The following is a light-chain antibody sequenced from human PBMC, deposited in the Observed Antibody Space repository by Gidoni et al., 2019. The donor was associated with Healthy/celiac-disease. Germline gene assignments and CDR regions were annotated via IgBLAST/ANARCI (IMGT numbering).Light chain of an antibody. CDR2: DAS. CDR3: QQRSNWPT. Sequence: EIVLTQSPATLSLSPGERATLSCRASQSVSSYLAWYQQKPGQAPRLLIYDASNRATGIPARCSGSGSGTDFTLTISSLEPEDFAVYYCQQRSNWPTFXQXTKLEIK. V-gene: IGKV3-11*01. J-gene: IGKJ2*01. CDR1: QSVSSY.